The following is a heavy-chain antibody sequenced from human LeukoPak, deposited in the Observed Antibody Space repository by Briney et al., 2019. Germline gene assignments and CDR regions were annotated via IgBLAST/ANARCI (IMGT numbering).Heavy chain of an antibody. D-gene: IGHD6-19*01. V-gene: IGHV4-59*02. Sequence: SETLSLTCSVSGGSVSSDYWSWLRHSPGTGLEWIGYIYHPTTTNYNPSLKSRVSMSLDTSKNQFSLDLTSATAADTAMYFCATGHSSGWFDFWGRGTLVTVSS. CDR2: IYHPTTT. CDR3: ATGHSSGWFDF. J-gene: IGHJ4*02. CDR1: GGSVSSDY.